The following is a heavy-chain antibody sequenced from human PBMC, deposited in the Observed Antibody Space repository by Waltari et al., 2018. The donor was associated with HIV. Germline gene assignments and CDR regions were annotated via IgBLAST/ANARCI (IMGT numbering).Heavy chain of an antibody. Sequence: EVHLVESGGGLFQPGGSLRLSCGASGYAFSRYWMHWVRQAPGKGLVWVSRIESDGASTNYADSVKGRVTISRDNAKNTLSLQMNSLSVEDTAVYYCVRAGRSSDGFDVWGQGTMVTVSS. D-gene: IGHD6-6*01. J-gene: IGHJ3*01. CDR2: IESDGAST. V-gene: IGHV3-74*02. CDR1: GYAFSRYW. CDR3: VRAGRSSDGFDV.